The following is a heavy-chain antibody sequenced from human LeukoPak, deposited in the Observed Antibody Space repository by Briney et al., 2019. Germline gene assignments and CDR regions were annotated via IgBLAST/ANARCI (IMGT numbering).Heavy chain of an antibody. Sequence: GASVKVSCKASGYTFTSYGISWVRQAPGQGLEWMGWISASNGNTNYAQKFQGRVTVTTDTSTSTAYMELRSLRSDDTAVYYCARVFTISSGWYRSFDYWGQGTLVTVSS. CDR2: ISASNGNT. CDR1: GYTFTSYG. J-gene: IGHJ4*02. V-gene: IGHV1-18*01. D-gene: IGHD6-19*01. CDR3: ARVFTISSGWYRSFDY.